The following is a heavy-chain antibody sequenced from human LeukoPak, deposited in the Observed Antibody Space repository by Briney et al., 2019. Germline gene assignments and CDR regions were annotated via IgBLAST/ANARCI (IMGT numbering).Heavy chain of an antibody. CDR1: GGSISSSSYY. J-gene: IGHJ4*02. CDR3: ARVRFVALDY. V-gene: IGHV4-39*01. Sequence: SETLSLTCTVSGGSISSSSYYWGWICQPPGKGLEWIGSIYYSGSTYYNPSLKSRVTISVDTSKNQFSLKLSSVAAADTAVYYCARVRFVALDYWGQGTLVTVSS. D-gene: IGHD2-15*01. CDR2: IYYSGST.